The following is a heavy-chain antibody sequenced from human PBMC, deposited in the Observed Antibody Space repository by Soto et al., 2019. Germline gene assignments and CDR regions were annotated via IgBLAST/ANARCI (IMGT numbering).Heavy chain of an antibody. CDR1: GGTFSSNT. CDR2: IIPLFGTP. Sequence: QVQLVQSGAEVKKPGSSVKISCKASGGTFSSNTINWVRQAAGQGLEWMGGIIPLFGTPNYPEKFQGRVTITADKSTNTAYMELSGLRSEDTAVYYCASKAACGGDCYAFDSWGQGTLVTV. D-gene: IGHD2-21*02. J-gene: IGHJ4*02. V-gene: IGHV1-69*06. CDR3: ASKAACGGDCYAFDS.